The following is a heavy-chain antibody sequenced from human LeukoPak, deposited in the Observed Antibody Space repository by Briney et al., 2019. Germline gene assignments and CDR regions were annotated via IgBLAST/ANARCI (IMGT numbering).Heavy chain of an antibody. Sequence: GGSLRLSCAVSGFSFSSGEMNWVRQAPGKGLEWVSYISSSGGTIYYADSVRGRFTISRDNAKNSLYLQMNSLRAEDTAVYYCARNGVTTRSFDYWGQGTLVTVSS. CDR2: ISSSGGTI. J-gene: IGHJ4*02. D-gene: IGHD5-12*01. CDR1: GFSFSSGE. CDR3: ARNGVTTRSFDY. V-gene: IGHV3-48*03.